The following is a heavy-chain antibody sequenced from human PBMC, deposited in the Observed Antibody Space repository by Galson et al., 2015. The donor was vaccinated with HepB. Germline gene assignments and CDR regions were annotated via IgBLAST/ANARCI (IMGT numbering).Heavy chain of an antibody. CDR1: GFSLSTSGMR. CDR2: IDWDDDK. V-gene: IGHV2-70*04. Sequence: PALVKPTQTLTLTCTFSGFSLSTSGMRVSWIRQPPGKALKWLARIDWDDDKFYSTSLKTRLTISKDTSKNQVVLTMTNMDPVDTATYYCARIPLGGVNDAFDIWGQGTMVTVSS. CDR3: ARIPLGGVNDAFDI. J-gene: IGHJ3*02.